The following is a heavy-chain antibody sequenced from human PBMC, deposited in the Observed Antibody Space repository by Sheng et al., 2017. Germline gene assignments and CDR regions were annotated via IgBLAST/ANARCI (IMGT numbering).Heavy chain of an antibody. V-gene: IGHV3-48*03. J-gene: IGHJ6*02. CDR3: TRLGTGGSYPHYHYYGLDV. Sequence: PGGSLRLSCAASGFAFSTFEMNWVRQAPGKGLEWVSYISSSGSSMYYTDSVKGRFTISRDNAKNSLHLQMNSLRAEDTAVYYCTRLGTGGSYPHYHYYGLDVWGQGTTVTVSS. CDR1: GFAFSTFE. D-gene: IGHD2-8*02. CDR2: ISSSGSSM.